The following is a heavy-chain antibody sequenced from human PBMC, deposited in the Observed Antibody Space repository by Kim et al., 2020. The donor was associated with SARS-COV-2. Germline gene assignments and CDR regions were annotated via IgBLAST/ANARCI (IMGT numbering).Heavy chain of an antibody. D-gene: IGHD2-15*01. V-gene: IGHV4-4*07. J-gene: IGHJ4*02. CDR1: GASVRSFL. CDR3: ARADSGATGY. Sequence: SETLSLTCSVSGASVRSFLWTWIRQPAEKGLEWIGHISATGGPIYSPSLNSRVSMSIDTSKNQFSLTLTSVTAADTGMYFCARADSGATGYWGQGILITVSS. CDR2: ISATGGP.